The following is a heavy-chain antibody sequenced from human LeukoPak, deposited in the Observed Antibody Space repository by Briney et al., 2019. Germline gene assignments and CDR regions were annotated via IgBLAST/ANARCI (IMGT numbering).Heavy chain of an antibody. CDR2: ISSDGSNE. J-gene: IGHJ4*02. D-gene: IGHD1-26*01. CDR1: GFTFSGFA. CDR3: AKSLVGAYFDY. Sequence: GSLRLSCVASGFTFSGFAMHWVRQAPGKGLEWVAVISSDGSNEYYADSVKGRFTVSRDNSKNTVYLQMNSLRAEDTAVYYCAKSLVGAYFDYWGQGTLVTVSS. V-gene: IGHV3-30-3*02.